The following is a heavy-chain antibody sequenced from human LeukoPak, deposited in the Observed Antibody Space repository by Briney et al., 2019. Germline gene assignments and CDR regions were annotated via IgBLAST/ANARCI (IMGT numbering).Heavy chain of an antibody. J-gene: IGHJ4*02. Sequence: SETLSLTCTVSGGSISSYYWSWIRQPPGKGLEWIGYIYYSGSTNYNPPLKSRVTISVDTSKNQFSLKLSSVTAADTAVYYCARARVASFFDYWGQGTLVTVSS. D-gene: IGHD2-2*01. V-gene: IGHV4-59*01. CDR2: IYYSGST. CDR3: ARARVASFFDY. CDR1: GGSISSYY.